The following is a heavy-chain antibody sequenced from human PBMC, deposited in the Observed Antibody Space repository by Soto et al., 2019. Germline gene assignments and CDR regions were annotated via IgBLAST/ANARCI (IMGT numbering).Heavy chain of an antibody. CDR3: ARVGSSSWAPFDY. CDR2: IYHSGST. Sequence: SETLSLTCAVSGGSISSSNWWSWVRQPPGKGLEWIGEIYHSGSTNYNPSLKSRVTISVDKSKNQFSLKLSSVTAADTAVYYCARVGSSSWAPFDYWGQGTLVTVSS. D-gene: IGHD6-13*01. V-gene: IGHV4-4*02. CDR1: GGSISSSNW. J-gene: IGHJ4*02.